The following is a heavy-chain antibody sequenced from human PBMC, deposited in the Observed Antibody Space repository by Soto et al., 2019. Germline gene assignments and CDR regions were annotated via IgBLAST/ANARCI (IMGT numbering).Heavy chain of an antibody. D-gene: IGHD6-19*01. CDR1: GDSISSSGFY. CDR2: IYYSGGT. V-gene: IGHV4-39*01. Sequence: SETLSLTCTVSGDSISSSGFYWGWIHQPPGKGLEWIGSIYYSGGTYYNPSLKSRVTISVDTSKNQFSLKLSSVTAADTAVYYCARHKQWLALGLGWGQGTLVTVSS. CDR3: ARHKQWLALGLG. J-gene: IGHJ4*02.